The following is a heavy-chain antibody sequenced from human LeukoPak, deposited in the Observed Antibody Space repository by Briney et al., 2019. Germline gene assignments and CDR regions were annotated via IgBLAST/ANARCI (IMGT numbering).Heavy chain of an antibody. CDR3: AGVGYDILTGYDY. CDR2: INAGNGNT. D-gene: IGHD3-9*01. Sequence: ASVKVSCKASGYTFTSYAMHWVRQAPGQRLEWMGWINAGNGNTKYSQKFQGRVTITRDASASTAYMELSSLRSEDTAVYYCAGVGYDILTGYDYWGQGTLVTVSS. J-gene: IGHJ4*02. V-gene: IGHV1-3*01. CDR1: GYTFTSYA.